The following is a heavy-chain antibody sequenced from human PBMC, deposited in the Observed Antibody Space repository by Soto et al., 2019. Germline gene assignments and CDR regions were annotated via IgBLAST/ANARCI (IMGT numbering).Heavy chain of an antibody. D-gene: IGHD4-17*01. CDR3: ARGQTTVTTQFDY. CDR1: GGSISSYY. J-gene: IGHJ4*02. V-gene: IGHV4-59*01. CDR2: IYYSGST. Sequence: SETLSLTCTVSGGSISSYYWSWIRQPPGKGLEWIGYIYYSGSTNYNPSLKSRVTISVDTSKNQFSLKLSSVTAADTAVYYCARGQTTVTTQFDYWGQGTLVTSPQ.